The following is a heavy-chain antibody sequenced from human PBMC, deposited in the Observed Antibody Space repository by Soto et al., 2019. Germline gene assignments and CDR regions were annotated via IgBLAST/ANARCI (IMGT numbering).Heavy chain of an antibody. V-gene: IGHV2-5*02. D-gene: IGHD1-1*01. CDR2: IYWDGES. Sequence: CGPTLVNPTETLTLTCTFSGFSFTTTRRGVGWTRHPPGKALEWLAIIYWDGESRYNPLLRRRLTLTEDTSKNQVVLTMTNMDPKDTDRYYCAHRDSTGATTYFDSWGQGIQVTSPQ. CDR1: GFSFTTTRRG. J-gene: IGHJ4*02. CDR3: AHRDSTGATTYFDS.